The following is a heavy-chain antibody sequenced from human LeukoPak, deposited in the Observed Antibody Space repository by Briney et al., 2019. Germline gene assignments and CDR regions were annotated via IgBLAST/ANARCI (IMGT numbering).Heavy chain of an antibody. J-gene: IGHJ3*02. D-gene: IGHD5-12*01. CDR1: GGTFSSYA. Sequence: SVKVSCKASGGTFSSYAINWVRQAPGQRLEWMGGIIHIFGTANYAQKFQGRVTIITDESTSTAYMELSSLRSEDTAVYYCARRKRGYSGYVALDAFDIWGQGTMVSVSS. CDR3: ARRKRGYSGYVALDAFDI. V-gene: IGHV1-69*05. CDR2: IIHIFGTA.